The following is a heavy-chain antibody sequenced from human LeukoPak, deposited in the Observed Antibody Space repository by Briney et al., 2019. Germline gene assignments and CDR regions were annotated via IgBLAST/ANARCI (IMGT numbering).Heavy chain of an antibody. Sequence: GGSLRLSCAASGFTFSSYEMNWVRQAPGKGLEWVSYISSSGSTIYYADSVKGRFTISRDNAKNSLYLQMSSLRAEDTAVYYCARESYDSSGYYIFFDYWGQGTLVTVSS. J-gene: IGHJ4*02. D-gene: IGHD3-22*01. CDR2: ISSSGSTI. CDR3: ARESYDSSGYYIFFDY. CDR1: GFTFSSYE. V-gene: IGHV3-48*03.